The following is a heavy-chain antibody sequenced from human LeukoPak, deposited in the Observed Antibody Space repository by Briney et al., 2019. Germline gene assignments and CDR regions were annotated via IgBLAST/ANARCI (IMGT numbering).Heavy chain of an antibody. J-gene: IGHJ4*02. D-gene: IGHD2-15*01. V-gene: IGHV4-31*03. CDR3: ARERGSQPGSPLLV. Sequence: SETLSLTCTVSGGSISSGGYYWSWIRQHPGKGLEWIGYIYYSGSTYYNPSLKSRVTISVDTSKNQFSLKLSSVTAADTAVYYCARERGSQPGSPLLVWGQGTLVTVSS. CDR2: IYYSGST. CDR1: GGSISSGGYY.